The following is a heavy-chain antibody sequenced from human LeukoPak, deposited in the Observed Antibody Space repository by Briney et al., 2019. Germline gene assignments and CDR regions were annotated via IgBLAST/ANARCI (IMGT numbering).Heavy chain of an antibody. V-gene: IGHV3-7*01. D-gene: IGHD5-18*01. CDR3: ARGLRGYSYGGDAFDI. CDR1: GFTFSSYW. J-gene: IGHJ3*02. CDR2: IKQDGSEK. Sequence: PGGSLRLSCAASGFTFSSYWMSWVRQAPGKGLEWVANIKQDGSEKYYVDSVKGRFTISRDNAKTSLYLQMNSLRAEDTAVYYCARGLRGYSYGGDAFDIWGQGTMVTVSS.